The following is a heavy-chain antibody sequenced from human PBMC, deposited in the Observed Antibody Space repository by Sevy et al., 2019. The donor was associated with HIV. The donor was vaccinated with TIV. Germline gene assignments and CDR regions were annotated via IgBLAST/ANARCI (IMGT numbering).Heavy chain of an antibody. Sequence: GGSLRLSCAASGFTFSDHYVDWVRQAPGKGLEWVGRIRNRPNTYTTEDAASVEGRFTISRDDSKNSQYLQMNSLKTEDSAVYYCVRGPNCGVGGCQQISPYCLDVWGKGATVTVSS. V-gene: IGHV3-72*01. J-gene: IGHJ6*03. D-gene: IGHD2-21*01. CDR1: GFTFSDHY. CDR2: IRNRPNTYTT. CDR3: VRGPNCGVGGCQQISPYCLDV.